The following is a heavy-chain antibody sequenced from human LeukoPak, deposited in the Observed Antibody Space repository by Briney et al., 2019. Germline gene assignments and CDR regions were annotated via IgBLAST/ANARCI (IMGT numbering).Heavy chain of an antibody. Sequence: KPGGSLRLSCAVSGFTFSSEAMGWVRQLPGGGLEWVSTISPAGGTTYYAESMKGRFTISRDNSKSTLYLQMNSLRAEDTAVYYCAKGGEAAALDYWGQGTLVTVSS. CDR1: GFTFSSEA. CDR3: AKGGEAAALDY. V-gene: IGHV3-23*01. J-gene: IGHJ4*02. CDR2: ISPAGGTT. D-gene: IGHD6-13*01.